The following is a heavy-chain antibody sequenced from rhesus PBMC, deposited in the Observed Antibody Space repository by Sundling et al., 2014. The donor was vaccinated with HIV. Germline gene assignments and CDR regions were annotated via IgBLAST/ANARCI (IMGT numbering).Heavy chain of an antibody. Sequence: QVQLQESGPAVVKPSETLSLTCVVSGGSIITGYWWSWIRQSPGKGLEWIGGIFGTGGSTEYNPSLKSRVTISKDTSKNQFSLKLSSVTAADTAVYYCASPWNSWSGFDYWGQGVLVTVSS. J-gene: IGHJ4*01. V-gene: IGHV4-93*01. CDR1: GGSIITGYW. CDR3: ASPWNSWSGFDY. D-gene: IGHD6-13*01. CDR2: IFGTGGST.